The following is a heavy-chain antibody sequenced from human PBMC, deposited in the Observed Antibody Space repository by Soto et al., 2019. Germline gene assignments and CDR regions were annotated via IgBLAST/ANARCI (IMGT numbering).Heavy chain of an antibody. CDR1: GFTFSSYS. CDR2: ISSSSSTI. D-gene: IGHD2-2*01. J-gene: IGHJ6*02. V-gene: IGHV3-48*02. Sequence: HPGGSLRLSCAASGFTFSSYSMNWVRQAPGKGLEWVSYISSSSSTIYYADSVKGRFTISRDNAKNSLYLQMNSLRDEDTAVYYCAREHRQLSDYYYGMDVWGQGTTVTVS. CDR3: AREHRQLSDYYYGMDV.